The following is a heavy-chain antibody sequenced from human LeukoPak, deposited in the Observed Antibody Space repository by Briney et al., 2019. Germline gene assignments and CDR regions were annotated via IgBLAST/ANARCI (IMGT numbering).Heavy chain of an antibody. CDR2: ISSSSSYI. V-gene: IGHV3-21*01. Sequence: GRSLRLSCAASGFTFSIYSMNWVRQAPGKELEWVSSISSSSSYIYYADSVKGRFTISRDNAKTSLYLKMNSLRAEATAVYYCARDVNISGWYGDYWGQGTLVTVSS. CDR3: ARDVNISGWYGDY. CDR1: GFTFSIYS. D-gene: IGHD6-19*01. J-gene: IGHJ4*02.